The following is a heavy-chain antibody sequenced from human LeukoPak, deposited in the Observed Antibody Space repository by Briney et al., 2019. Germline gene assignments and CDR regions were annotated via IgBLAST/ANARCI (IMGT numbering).Heavy chain of an antibody. J-gene: IGHJ4*02. CDR3: ARAPQWELAFDY. D-gene: IGHD1-26*01. CDR1: GFSLSTSGLR. V-gene: IGHV2-70*04. CDR2: IDWDDDK. Sequence: SGPTLVNPTQTLTLTCTFSGFSLSTSGLRVSWIRQPPGKALEWLARIDWDDDKYYSTSLKTRLTISKDTSKNQMVLTMTNMDPVDTATYHCARAPQWELAFDYWGQGTLVTVSS.